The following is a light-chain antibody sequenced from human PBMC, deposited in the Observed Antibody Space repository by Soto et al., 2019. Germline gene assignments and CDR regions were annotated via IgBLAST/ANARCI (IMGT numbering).Light chain of an antibody. Sequence: DIQMTQSPASLSASVGDRVTITCRASQSISNYLNWYLQRPGKAPKLLIFTASSLQSGVPSRFSGSGSGTEFTLTISSLQPDDSATYYCQQYNSYRAFGQGTKVDIK. V-gene: IGKV1-16*01. CDR1: QSISNY. CDR3: QQYNSYRA. CDR2: TAS. J-gene: IGKJ1*01.